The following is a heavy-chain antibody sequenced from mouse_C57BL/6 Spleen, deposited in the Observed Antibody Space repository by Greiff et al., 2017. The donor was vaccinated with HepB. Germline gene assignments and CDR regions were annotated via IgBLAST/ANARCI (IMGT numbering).Heavy chain of an antibody. D-gene: IGHD3-2*02. J-gene: IGHJ2*01. CDR3: ARTRPGVYFDY. CDR1: GYTFTSYW. CDR2: IDPSDSET. Sequence: QVQLQQPGAELVRPGSSVKLSCKASGYTFTSYWMHWVKQRPIQGLEWIGNIDPSDSETHYNQKFKDKATLTVDKSSSTAYMQLSSLTSEDSAVYYCARTRPGVYFDYWGQGTTLTVSS. V-gene: IGHV1-52*01.